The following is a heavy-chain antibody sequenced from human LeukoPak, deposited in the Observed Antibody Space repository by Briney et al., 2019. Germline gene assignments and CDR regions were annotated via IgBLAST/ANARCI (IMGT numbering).Heavy chain of an antibody. Sequence: GGSLRLSCAASGFTFSSYGMHWVRQAPGKGLEWVAVIWYDGSNKYYADSVKGRFTISRDNSKTTLYLQMNSLRAEDTAVYYCAKSGYYYDSSGGPDYWGQGTLVTVSS. CDR1: GFTFSSYG. CDR3: AKSGYYYDSSGGPDY. V-gene: IGHV3-33*06. J-gene: IGHJ4*02. CDR2: IWYDGSNK. D-gene: IGHD3-22*01.